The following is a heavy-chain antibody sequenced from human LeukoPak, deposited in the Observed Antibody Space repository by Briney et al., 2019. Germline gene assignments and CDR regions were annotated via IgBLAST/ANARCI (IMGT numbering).Heavy chain of an antibody. Sequence: SETLSLTCAVYGGSFSGYYWSWIRQPPGKGLEWIGSIYHSGSTYYNPSLKSRVTISVDTSKNQFSLKLSSVTAADTAVYYCARDGQQLVYNWFDPWGQGTLVTVSS. CDR2: IYHSGST. D-gene: IGHD6-13*01. J-gene: IGHJ5*02. CDR3: ARDGQQLVYNWFDP. CDR1: GGSFSGYY. V-gene: IGHV4-34*01.